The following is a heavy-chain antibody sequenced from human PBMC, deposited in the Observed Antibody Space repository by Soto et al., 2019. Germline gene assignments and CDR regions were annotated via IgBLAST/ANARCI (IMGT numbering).Heavy chain of an antibody. V-gene: IGHV4-39*01. Sequence: SETLSLTCSILGDSISDTRFYWGWVRQSPEKGLEWIGSISHDGHAYYNPSLKSRVTLFADTSRNQFSLTMKSVTVADTALYFCARRVYGDYLGGNWFDPWGQGAPGTV. D-gene: IGHD4-17*01. CDR3: ARRVYGDYLGGNWFDP. CDR1: GDSISDTRFY. CDR2: ISHDGHA. J-gene: IGHJ5*02.